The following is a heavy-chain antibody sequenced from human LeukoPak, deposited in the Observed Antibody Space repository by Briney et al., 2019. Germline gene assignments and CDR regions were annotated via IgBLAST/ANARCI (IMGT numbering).Heavy chain of an antibody. CDR2: IYHSGST. D-gene: IGHD3-22*01. CDR1: GYSISSGYY. V-gene: IGHV4-38-2*02. J-gene: IGHJ3*02. CDR3: AREDYDSSGPPPDAFDI. Sequence: SETLSLTCTVSGYSISSGYYWGWIRQPPGKGLEWIGSIYHSGSTYYNPSLKSRVTISVDTSKNQFSLKLSSVTAADTAVYYCAREDYDSSGPPPDAFDIWGQGTMVTVSS.